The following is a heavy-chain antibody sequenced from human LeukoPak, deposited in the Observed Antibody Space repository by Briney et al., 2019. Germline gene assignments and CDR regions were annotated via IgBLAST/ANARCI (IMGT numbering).Heavy chain of an antibody. Sequence: PSETLSLTCTVSGYSISSGYYWGWIRQPPGKGLEWIGSIYHSGRTYYNPSLKSRVTISVETSKNQFSLKLSSVTAADTAVYYCARDGRFPPEVLPRYFDYWGQGTLVTVSS. D-gene: IGHD1-26*01. CDR2: IYHSGRT. CDR1: GYSISSGYY. J-gene: IGHJ4*02. V-gene: IGHV4-38-2*02. CDR3: ARDGRFPPEVLPRYFDY.